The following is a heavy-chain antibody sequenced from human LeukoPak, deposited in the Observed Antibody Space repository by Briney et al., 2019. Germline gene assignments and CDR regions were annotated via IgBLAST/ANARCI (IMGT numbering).Heavy chain of an antibody. CDR1: GFTFSSYG. J-gene: IGHJ6*04. CDR2: ISYDGSNK. CDR3: AKDSYGDCLSWRYYYYGMDV. D-gene: IGHD4-17*01. V-gene: IGHV3-30*18. Sequence: GGSLRLSCAASGFTFSSYGMHWVRQAPGKGLEWVAVISYDGSNKYYADSVKGRFTISRDNSKNTLYLQMNSLRAEDTAVYYCAKDSYGDCLSWRYYYYGMDVWGKGTTVTVSS.